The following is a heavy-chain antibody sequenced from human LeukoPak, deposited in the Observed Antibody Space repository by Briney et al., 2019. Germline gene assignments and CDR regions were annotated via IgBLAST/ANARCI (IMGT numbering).Heavy chain of an antibody. D-gene: IGHD3-10*01. CDR2: ISGDGANT. J-gene: IGHJ6*02. CDR1: GFTFEDFV. Sequence: GGSLRLSCVFSGFTFEDFVMHWVRQAPGKGLERVSLISGDGANTFYTDSVKGRFTISRDNSKNTLYLQMTSLRSDDIALYYCAKDIDGLGNYGMDVWGQGATVTVSS. V-gene: IGHV3-43*02. CDR3: AKDIDGLGNYGMDV.